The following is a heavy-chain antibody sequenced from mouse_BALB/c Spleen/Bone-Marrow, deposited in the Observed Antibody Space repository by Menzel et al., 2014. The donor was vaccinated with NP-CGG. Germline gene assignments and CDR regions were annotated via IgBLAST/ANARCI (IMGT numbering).Heavy chain of an antibody. V-gene: IGHV2-9*02. Sequence: QVQLKHSGPGLVAPSQSLSITCTVSGFSLTSYGVHWVRQPPGKGLEWLGVIWAGGSTNYNSALMSRLSISKDNSKSQVFLKMSSLQTDDTAMYYCAREPSTMITTGFAYWGQGTLVTVSA. CDR3: AREPSTMITTGFAY. CDR2: IWAGGST. CDR1: GFSLTSYG. J-gene: IGHJ3*01. D-gene: IGHD2-4*01.